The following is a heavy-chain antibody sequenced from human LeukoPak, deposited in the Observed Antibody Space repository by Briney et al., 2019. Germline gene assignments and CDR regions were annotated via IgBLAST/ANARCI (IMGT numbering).Heavy chain of an antibody. CDR1: GFTFSTYS. J-gene: IGHJ4*02. V-gene: IGHV3-21*04. Sequence: GGSLRLSCAASGFTFSTYSMNWVRQAPGKGLEWVSSISSSSSYISYADSVKGRFTISRDNAKNSLYLQMNSLRAEDTAVYYCAKLDYYDSSGLPRNYWGQGTLVTVSS. D-gene: IGHD3-22*01. CDR2: ISSSSSYI. CDR3: AKLDYYDSSGLPRNY.